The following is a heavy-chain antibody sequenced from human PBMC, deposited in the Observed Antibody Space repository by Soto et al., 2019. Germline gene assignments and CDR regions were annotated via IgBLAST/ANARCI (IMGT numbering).Heavy chain of an antibody. J-gene: IGHJ4*02. CDR2: ISSSSSYT. V-gene: IGHV3-11*06. CDR1: GFTFSDYY. Sequence: LRLSCAASGFTFSDYYMSWIRQAPGKGLEWVSYISSSSSYTNYADSVKGRFTISRDNAKNSLYLQMNSLRAEDTAVYYCARALSIFGVVTPPDYWGQGTLVTVSS. D-gene: IGHD3-3*01. CDR3: ARALSIFGVVTPPDY.